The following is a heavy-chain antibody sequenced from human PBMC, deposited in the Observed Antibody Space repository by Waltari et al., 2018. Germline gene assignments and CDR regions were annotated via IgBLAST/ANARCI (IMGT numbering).Heavy chain of an antibody. Sequence: QVQLVQSGAEVKKPGASVKVSCKASGYTFTGYYMPWVRQAPGQGLEWMEWSNPNSGGTNYAQKFQGRVTMTRDTSISTAYMELSRLRSDDTAVYYCARGYYYDSSGKFDYWGQGTLVTVSS. CDR2: SNPNSGGT. V-gene: IGHV1-2*02. J-gene: IGHJ4*02. D-gene: IGHD3-22*01. CDR3: ARGYYYDSSGKFDY. CDR1: GYTFTGYY.